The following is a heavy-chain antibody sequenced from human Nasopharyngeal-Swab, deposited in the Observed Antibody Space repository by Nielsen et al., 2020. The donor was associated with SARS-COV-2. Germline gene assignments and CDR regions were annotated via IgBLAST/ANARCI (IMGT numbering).Heavy chain of an antibody. CDR2: IYYSGST. J-gene: IGHJ4*02. CDR3: ARGYLGDY. Sequence: GSLRLSCTVSGGSISSYYWSWIRQPPGKGLEWIGYIYYSGSTNYNPSLKSRVTISVDTSKNQFSLKLSSVTAADTAVYYCARGYLGDYWGQGTLVTVSS. D-gene: IGHD7-27*01. V-gene: IGHV4-59*12. CDR1: GGSISSYY.